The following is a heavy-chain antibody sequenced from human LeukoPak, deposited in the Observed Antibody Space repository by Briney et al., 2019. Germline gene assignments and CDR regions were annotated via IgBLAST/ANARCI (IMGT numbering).Heavy chain of an antibody. J-gene: IGHJ6*02. D-gene: IGHD2-2*02. Sequence: SQTLSLTCAVSGGSISSGGYSWSWIRQPPGKGLEWIGYIYHSGSTYYNPSLKSRVTISVDRSKTQFSLKLSSVTAADTAVYYCARAEIPRYCSSTSCYMDYGMDVWGQGTTVTVSS. CDR1: GGSISSGGYS. CDR2: IYHSGST. V-gene: IGHV4-30-2*01. CDR3: ARAEIPRYCSSTSCYMDYGMDV.